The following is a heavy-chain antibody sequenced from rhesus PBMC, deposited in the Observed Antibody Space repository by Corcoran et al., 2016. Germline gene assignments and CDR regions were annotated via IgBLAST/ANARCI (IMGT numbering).Heavy chain of an antibody. Sequence: QLQLQESGPGLVKPSEPLSLTCAVSGGSISSNWWSWIRQPPRKGLEWIGRISGSGGSTSYNPSLKSRVTISTDTSKSHLSLKLISVTAADTAVYYCARVSVAGWYFDIWGPGTPITISS. CDR3: ARVSVAGWYFDI. D-gene: IGHD4-29*01. J-gene: IGHJ2*01. CDR2: ISGSGGST. CDR1: GGSISSNW. V-gene: IGHV4-173*01.